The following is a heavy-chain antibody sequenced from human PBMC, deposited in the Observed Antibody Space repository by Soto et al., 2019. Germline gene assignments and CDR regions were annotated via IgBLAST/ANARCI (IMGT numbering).Heavy chain of an antibody. J-gene: IGHJ6*02. CDR3: AAGLSYFYYYYGMDV. Sequence: SVKVSCKASGFTFTSSAVQWVRQARGQRLEWIGWIVVGSGNTNYAQKFQERVTITRDMSTSTANMELSSLRSEDTAVYYCAAGLSYFYYYYGMDVWGQGTTVTVSS. V-gene: IGHV1-58*01. D-gene: IGHD1-26*01. CDR2: IVVGSGNT. CDR1: GFTFTSSA.